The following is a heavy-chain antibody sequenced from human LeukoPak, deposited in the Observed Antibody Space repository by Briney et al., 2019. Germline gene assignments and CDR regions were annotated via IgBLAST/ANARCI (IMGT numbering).Heavy chain of an antibody. CDR3: AKTGGYDSYYYYGMDV. V-gene: IGHV3-23*01. Sequence: AGSLRLSCTASGVTFSSYARSWVRQPPRKGLGLVSAISGSGGSTYYADSVKGRFTISRDNSKNTLYLQMNSLRAEDTAVYYCAKTGGYDSYYYYGMDVWGQGTTVTVSS. D-gene: IGHD5-12*01. CDR1: GVTFSSYA. CDR2: ISGSGGST. J-gene: IGHJ6*02.